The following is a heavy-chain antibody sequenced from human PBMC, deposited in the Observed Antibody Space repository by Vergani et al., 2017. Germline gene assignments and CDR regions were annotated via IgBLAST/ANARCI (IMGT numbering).Heavy chain of an antibody. CDR2: IYYSGST. CDR1: GGSISSGGYY. CDR3: ARAPMVRGVIRFDP. D-gene: IGHD3-10*01. V-gene: IGHV4-31*03. Sequence: QVQLQESGPGLVKPSQTLSLTCTVSGGSISSGGYYWSWIRQHPGKGLEWIGYIYYSGSTYYNPSLKSRVTISVDTSKNQFSLKLSSVTAADTAVHYCARAPMVRGVIRFDPWGQGTLVTVSS. J-gene: IGHJ5*02.